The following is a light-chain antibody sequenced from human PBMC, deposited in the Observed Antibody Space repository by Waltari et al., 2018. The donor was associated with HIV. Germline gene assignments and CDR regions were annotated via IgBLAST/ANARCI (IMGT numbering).Light chain of an antibody. CDR3: SSYTSSSTVV. CDR1: NSDVGGYNY. CDR2: DVS. V-gene: IGLV2-14*01. Sequence: QSALTQPASVSGSPGQSITISCPGTNSDVGGYNYVYWYQQYPGKAPKLMIYDVSNRPSGVSNRFSASKSGNTASLTISGLQAEDEADYYCSSYTSSSTVVFGGGTKLTVL. J-gene: IGLJ2*01.